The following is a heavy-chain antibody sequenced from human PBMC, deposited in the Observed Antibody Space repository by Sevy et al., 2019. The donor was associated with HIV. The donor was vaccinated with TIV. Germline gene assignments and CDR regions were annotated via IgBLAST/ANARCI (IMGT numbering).Heavy chain of an antibody. V-gene: IGHV3-7*01. Sequence: GGSLRLSCAASGFSFSTYWMHWVRQAPGKGLEWVANIKQEESEKYYVASVKGRFTISRDNAKNSVYLEMNSLRPEDTAIYYCAKGNSGSFDYWDQGTLVTVSS. CDR1: GFSFSTYW. CDR2: IKQEESEK. CDR3: AKGNSGSFDY. D-gene: IGHD3-22*01. J-gene: IGHJ4*02.